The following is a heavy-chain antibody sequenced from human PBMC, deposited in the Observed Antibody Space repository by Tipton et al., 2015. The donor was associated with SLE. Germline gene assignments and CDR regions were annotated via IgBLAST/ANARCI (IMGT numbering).Heavy chain of an antibody. J-gene: IGHJ6*03. V-gene: IGHV4-39*07. CDR2: IYYSGST. D-gene: IGHD6-13*01. CDR1: GGSISSGGYY. CDR3: ARAGRGWRIAAAGTIYYYYMDV. Sequence: LRLSCTVSGGSISSGGYYWGWIRQPPGKGLEWIGSIYYSGSTYYNPSLKSRVTISVDTSKNQFSLKLSSVTAADTAVFYCARAGRGWRIAAAGTIYYYYMDVWGKGTTVTVSS.